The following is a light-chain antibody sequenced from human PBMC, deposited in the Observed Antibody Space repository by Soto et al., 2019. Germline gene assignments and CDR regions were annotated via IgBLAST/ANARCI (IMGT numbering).Light chain of an antibody. J-gene: IGKJ1*01. CDR3: QQSYTTPPT. Sequence: DIQMTQSHSSLSASLGYIVTITCRASQSISSYLNWYQQKPGKAPKLLIYAASSLQSGVPSRFSGSGSGTDFTLTISSLQPEDFATYYCQQSYTTPPTFGQRTNVDI. CDR1: QSISSY. CDR2: AAS. V-gene: IGKV1-39*01.